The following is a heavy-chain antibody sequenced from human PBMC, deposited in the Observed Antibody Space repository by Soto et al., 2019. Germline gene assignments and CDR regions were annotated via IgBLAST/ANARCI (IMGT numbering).Heavy chain of an antibody. CDR1: GDSVSSNSAA. J-gene: IGHJ5*02. D-gene: IGHD6-13*01. V-gene: IGHV6-1*01. CDR3: ARSHNKERYSSSWVWFDP. CDR2: TYYRSKWYN. Sequence: SETLSLTCAISGDSVSSNSAAWNWIRQSPSRGLEWLGRTYYRSKWYNDYAVSVKSRITINPDTSKNQFSLQLNSVTPEDTAVYYCARSHNKERYSSSWVWFDPWGQGTLVTVSS.